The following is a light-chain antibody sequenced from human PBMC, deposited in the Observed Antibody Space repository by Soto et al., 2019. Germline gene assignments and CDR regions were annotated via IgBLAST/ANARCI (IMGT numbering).Light chain of an antibody. J-gene: IGKJ2*01. Sequence: DIQVTQSPSTLSASVGDRVIIACRASQTADKWVAWYQQKPGKAPNVLIYDAPRLESGVPSRFSGSGSGTLFTLTISNLQPDDFATYYCQQYNDYPYTFGQGTKVEI. CDR2: DAP. CDR1: QTADKW. CDR3: QQYNDYPYT. V-gene: IGKV1-5*01.